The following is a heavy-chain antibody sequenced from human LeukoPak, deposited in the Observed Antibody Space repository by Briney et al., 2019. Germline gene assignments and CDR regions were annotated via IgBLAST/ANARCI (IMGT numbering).Heavy chain of an antibody. V-gene: IGHV3-64D*06. CDR1: VFTFSSYA. CDR2: ISRNGGST. D-gene: IGHD4-17*01. CDR3: VKGEDYGDETDY. J-gene: IGHJ4*02. Sequence: PGGSLRLSCSASVFTFSSYAMHWVRQAPGRGLEYVSAISRNGGSTYYADCVKGRFTISRDNSKNTLYLQMSSLRAEDTAVYYCVKGEDYGDETDYWGQGTLVTVSS.